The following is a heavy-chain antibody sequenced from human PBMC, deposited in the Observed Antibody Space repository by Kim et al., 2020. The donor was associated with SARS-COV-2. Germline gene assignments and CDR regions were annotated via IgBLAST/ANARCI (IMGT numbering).Heavy chain of an antibody. D-gene: IGHD6-13*01. J-gene: IGHJ4*02. V-gene: IGHV4-39*07. CDR2: IYYSGST. CDR3: ARAEAAAGLFDY. Sequence: SETLSLTCTVSGGSISSSSYYWGWIRQPPGKGLEWIGSIYYSGSTYYNPSLKSRVTISVDTSKNQFSLKLSSVTAADTAVYYCARAEAAAGLFDYWGQGTLVTVSS. CDR1: GGSISSSSYY.